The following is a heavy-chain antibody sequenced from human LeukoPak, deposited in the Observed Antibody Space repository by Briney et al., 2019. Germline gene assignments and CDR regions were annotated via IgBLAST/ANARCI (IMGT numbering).Heavy chain of an antibody. J-gene: IGHJ5*02. CDR2: INHSGST. D-gene: IGHD2-2*01. V-gene: IGHV4-34*01. Sequence: SETLSLTCAVYGGSFSGYYWSWIRQPPGKGLGWIGEINHSGSTNYNPSLKSRVTISVDTSKNQFSLKLSSVTAADTAVYYCASRGVVPAAIGSDGARGNNWFDPWGQGTLVTVSS. CDR3: ASRGVVPAAIGSDGARGNNWFDP. CDR1: GGSFSGYY.